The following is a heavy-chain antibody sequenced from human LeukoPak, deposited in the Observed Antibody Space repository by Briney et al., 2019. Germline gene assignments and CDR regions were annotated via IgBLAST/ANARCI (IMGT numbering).Heavy chain of an antibody. CDR2: IHTSGST. CDR3: ARRDISSGWSFDY. D-gene: IGHD6-19*01. J-gene: IGHJ4*02. Sequence: SETLSLTCSVSGGSISNYHWSWIRQPAGKGLEWIGQIHTSGSTNYNPPLKSRVTMSIDTTEDQVSLTIRSVTAADTAFYYCARRDISSGWSFDYWGQGTLVTVSS. CDR1: GGSISNYH. V-gene: IGHV4-4*07.